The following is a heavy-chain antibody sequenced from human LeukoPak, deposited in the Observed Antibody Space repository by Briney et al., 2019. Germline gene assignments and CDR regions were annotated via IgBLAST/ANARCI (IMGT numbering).Heavy chain of an antibody. D-gene: IGHD3-10*01. CDR1: GGSFSGYY. J-gene: IGHJ4*02. CDR3: ARGREVRGLDY. CDR2: INHSGST. Sequence: PSETLSLTCAVYGGSFSGYYWSWIRQPPGKGLEWIGEINHSGSTNYNPSLKSRVTISVDASKNQFSLKLSSVTAADTAVYYCARGREVRGLDYWGQGTLVTVSS. V-gene: IGHV4-34*01.